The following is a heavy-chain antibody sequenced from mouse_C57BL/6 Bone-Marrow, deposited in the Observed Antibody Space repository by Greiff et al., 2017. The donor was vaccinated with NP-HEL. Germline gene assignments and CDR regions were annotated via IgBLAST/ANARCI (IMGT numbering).Heavy chain of an antibody. Sequence: VQLQESGPGLVAPSQSLSITCTVSGFSLTSYGVDWVRQSPGKGLEWLGVIWGVGSTNYNSAPKSRLSISKDNSKSQVFLKMNSLQTDDTAMYYCATRSTMVPFAYWGQGTLVTVSA. V-gene: IGHV2-6*01. J-gene: IGHJ3*01. CDR2: IWGVGST. CDR1: GFSLTSYG. CDR3: ATRSTMVPFAY. D-gene: IGHD2-1*01.